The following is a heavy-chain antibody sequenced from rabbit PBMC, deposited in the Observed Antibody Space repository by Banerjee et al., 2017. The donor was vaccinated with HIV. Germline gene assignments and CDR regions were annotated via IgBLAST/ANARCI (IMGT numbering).Heavy chain of an antibody. Sequence: QSLEESGGDLVKPGASLTLTCTASGIDFSTYYYMCWVRQAPGKGLEWIACIGTGSTDSTYYATWAKGPFTISKTSSTTVTLQMTSLTAADTATYFCARDLAGVIGWNFGLWGQGTLVTVS. CDR3: ARDLAGVIGWNFGL. J-gene: IGHJ3*01. D-gene: IGHD4-1*01. V-gene: IGHV1S40*01. CDR1: GIDFSTYYY. CDR2: IGTGSTDST.